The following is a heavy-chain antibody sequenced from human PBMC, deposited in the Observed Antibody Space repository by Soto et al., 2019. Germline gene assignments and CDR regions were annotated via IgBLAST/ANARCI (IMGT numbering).Heavy chain of an antibody. Sequence: GGSLRLSCAASGFTFSSYAMHWVRQAPGKGLEWVAVISYDGSNKYYADSVKGRFTISRDNSKNTLYLQMNSLRAEDTAVYYCARPVAATAPFFDYWGQGTLVTVSS. V-gene: IGHV3-30-3*01. J-gene: IGHJ4*02. CDR2: ISYDGSNK. CDR1: GFTFSSYA. D-gene: IGHD6-19*01. CDR3: ARPVAATAPFFDY.